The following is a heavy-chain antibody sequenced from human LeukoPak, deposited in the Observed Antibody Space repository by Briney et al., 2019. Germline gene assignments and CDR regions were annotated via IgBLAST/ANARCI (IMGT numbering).Heavy chain of an antibody. CDR3: ARDPGYSSTGVDAFDI. V-gene: IGHV3-48*03. J-gene: IGHJ3*02. CDR2: ISSSGSYI. Sequence: GGSLRLSCTASGFAFSIYEMDWVRQAPGKGLEWVSYISSSGSYIQYAESVKGGFTISRDNAEKSLFLQMNSLRDEDTAVYYCARDPGYSSTGVDAFDIWGRGTMVTVSS. CDR1: GFAFSIYE. D-gene: IGHD6-13*01.